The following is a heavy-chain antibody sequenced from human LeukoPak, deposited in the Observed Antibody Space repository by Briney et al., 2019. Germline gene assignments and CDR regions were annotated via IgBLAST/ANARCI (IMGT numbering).Heavy chain of an antibody. Sequence: GGSLRLSCVASGLTFSNYGMSWVRQAPGKGLEWVSVISGSGDSTYYADSVKGRFTISRDNSKNTLYLQVKSLRAEDTAVYYCARGPSGWGSLDSWGQGTLVTVSS. CDR1: GLTFSNYG. CDR2: ISGSGDST. V-gene: IGHV3-23*01. D-gene: IGHD7-27*01. CDR3: ARGPSGWGSLDS. J-gene: IGHJ4*02.